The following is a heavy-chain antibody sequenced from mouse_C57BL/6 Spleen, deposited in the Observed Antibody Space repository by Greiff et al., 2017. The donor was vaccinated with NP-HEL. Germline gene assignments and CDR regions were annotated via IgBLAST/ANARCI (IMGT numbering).Heavy chain of an antibody. D-gene: IGHD1-1*01. CDR2: IHPNSGST. Sequence: QVQLQQPGAELVKPGASVKLSCKASGYTFTSYWMHWVKQRPGQGLEWIGMIHPNSGSTKYNEKFKSKATLTVDKSSSTAYMLLRSLTSEDSAVYYCATTTVVADWYFDVWGTGTTVTVSS. CDR1: GYTFTSYW. CDR3: ATTTVVADWYFDV. J-gene: IGHJ1*03. V-gene: IGHV1-64*01.